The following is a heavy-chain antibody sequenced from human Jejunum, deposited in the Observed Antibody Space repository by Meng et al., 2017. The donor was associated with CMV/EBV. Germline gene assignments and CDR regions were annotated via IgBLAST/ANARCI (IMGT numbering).Heavy chain of an antibody. CDR3: GRFVTHMCADY. CDR1: GFTFSNHR. V-gene: IGHV3-33*01. CDR2: ISYDACRK. J-gene: IGHJ4*02. Sequence: LSCRESGFTFSNHRMPWVRQDSGKGVERAGIISYDACRKYYITFAKGRFTVSSANSKNTLYLPMNTLRDEARAVYYCGRFVTHMCADYWGQGTLVTVSS. D-gene: IGHD2-21*02.